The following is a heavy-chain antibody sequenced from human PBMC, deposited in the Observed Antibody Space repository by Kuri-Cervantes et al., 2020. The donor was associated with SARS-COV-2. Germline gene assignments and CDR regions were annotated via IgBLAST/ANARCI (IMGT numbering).Heavy chain of an antibody. Sequence: LSLTCAASGFTFSSYWMTWVRQAPGKGLEWVANIKQDGSEKYYVDSVKGRFTISRDNAKNSLYLQMNSLRAEDTAVYYCARRWGSSSWSYWYFDFWGRGTLVTVSS. CDR3: ARRWGSSSWSYWYFDF. CDR2: IKQDGSEK. D-gene: IGHD6-13*01. J-gene: IGHJ2*01. CDR1: GFTFSSYW. V-gene: IGHV3-7*01.